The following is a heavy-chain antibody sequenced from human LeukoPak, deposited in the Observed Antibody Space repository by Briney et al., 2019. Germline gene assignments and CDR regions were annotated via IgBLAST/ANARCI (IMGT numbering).Heavy chain of an antibody. CDR2: INSDGSAT. CDR1: GFIFANTW. V-gene: IGHV3-74*01. CDR3: ASDSPYYGMDV. J-gene: IGHJ6*02. Sequence: GGSLRLSCVTSGFIFANTWINWVRQVPGKGLLWVSRINSDGSATIYADSVRGRFTISRGNAKNTLYLQMSGLRVEDTAVYHCASDSPYYGMDVWGQGTTVTVSS.